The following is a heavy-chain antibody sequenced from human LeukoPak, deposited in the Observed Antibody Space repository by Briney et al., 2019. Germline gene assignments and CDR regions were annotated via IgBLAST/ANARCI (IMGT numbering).Heavy chain of an antibody. D-gene: IGHD6-19*01. CDR3: AAVAGTFGFFALDY. CDR1: GGTFTGYY. J-gene: IGHJ4*02. CDR2: INPNSGGT. Sequence: ASVKVSCKASGGTFTGYYMHWVRQAPGQGLEWMGWINPNSGGTNYAQKFQGWVTMTRDTSISTAYMELSRLRSDDTAVYYCAAVAGTFGFFALDYWGQGTLVTVSS. V-gene: IGHV1-2*04.